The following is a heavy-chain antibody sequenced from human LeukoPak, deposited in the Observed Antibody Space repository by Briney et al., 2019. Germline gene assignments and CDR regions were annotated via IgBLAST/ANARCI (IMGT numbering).Heavy chain of an antibody. D-gene: IGHD6-13*01. J-gene: IGHJ5*02. V-gene: IGHV4-59*01. CDR1: GGSISNKY. CDR2: IYYSGST. Sequence: SETLSLTCTVSGGSISNKYWSWIRQPPGKGLEWIGYIYYSGSTNYNPSLKSRVTILVDTSKNQFSLKLSSVTAADTAVYYCASTDGYSSSWYWFDPWGQGTLVTVSS. CDR3: ASTDGYSSSWYWFDP.